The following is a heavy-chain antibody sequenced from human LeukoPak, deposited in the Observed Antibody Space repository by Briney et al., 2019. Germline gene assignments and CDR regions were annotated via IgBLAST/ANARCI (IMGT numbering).Heavy chain of an antibody. CDR2: IYPGESDT. Sequence: KVGESLKISCKGFGYRFTNYWIGWVRQMPGKGLEWMGIIYPGESDTRYSPSFQGQVTISADKSISTAYLQWSSLKASDTAMYYCARQGKVRISGRLPLDIHYYYYYMDVWGKGTTVTISS. V-gene: IGHV5-51*01. CDR3: ARQGKVRISGRLPLDIHYYYYYMDV. D-gene: IGHD2-15*01. CDR1: GYRFTNYW. J-gene: IGHJ6*03.